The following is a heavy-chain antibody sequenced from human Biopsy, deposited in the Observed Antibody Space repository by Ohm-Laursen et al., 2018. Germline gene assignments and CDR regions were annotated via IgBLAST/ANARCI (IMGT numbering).Heavy chain of an antibody. J-gene: IGHJ5*02. CDR2: INGSGGST. D-gene: IGHD3-3*01. Sequence: SLRLSCAAFGFTFSSHAMSWVRQAPGKGLECVSVINGSGGSTYYADPVKGRFTISRDNSKNTLYLQMNSLRAEDTAMYYCARDLYDFCGGCPFDPWGQGTLVTVPS. CDR3: ARDLYDFCGGCPFDP. CDR1: GFTFSSHA. V-gene: IGHV3-23*01.